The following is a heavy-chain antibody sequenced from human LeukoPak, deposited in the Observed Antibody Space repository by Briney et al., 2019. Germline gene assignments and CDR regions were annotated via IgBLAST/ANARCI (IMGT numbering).Heavy chain of an antibody. CDR3: ATSRGYSGSNNY. J-gene: IGHJ4*02. CDR2: INPNSGGT. CDR1: GYTFTGYY. V-gene: IGHV1-2*02. D-gene: IGHD5-12*01. Sequence: ASVKVSCKASGYTFTGYYMHWVQQAPGQGLEWMGWINPNSGGTNYAQKFQGRVTMTRDMSISTAYMELSRLRSDDTAVYYCATSRGYSGSNNYWGQGTLVTVSS.